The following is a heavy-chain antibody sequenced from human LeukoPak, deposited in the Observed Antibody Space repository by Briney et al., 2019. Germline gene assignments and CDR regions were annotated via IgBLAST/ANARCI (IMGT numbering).Heavy chain of an antibody. J-gene: IGHJ6*03. CDR3: ERAIFGLDYYYMDV. V-gene: IGHV4-59*01. CDR1: GGSISSYY. Sequence: PSETLSLTCTVSGGSISSYYWSWIRQPPGKGLEWIGYIYYSGSTNYNPSLKSRVTISVDTSRNQFSLKLSSVTAADTAVYYCERAIFGLDYYYMDVWGKGTTVTVSS. D-gene: IGHD3-3*02. CDR2: IYYSGST.